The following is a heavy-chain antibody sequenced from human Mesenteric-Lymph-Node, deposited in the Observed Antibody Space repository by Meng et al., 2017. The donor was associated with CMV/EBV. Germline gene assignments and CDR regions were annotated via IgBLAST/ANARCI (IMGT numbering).Heavy chain of an antibody. Sequence: WGSLSLSCAASGFTFSSHGMNWVRQAPGKGLEWVAVIWYDGSNKYYADSVKGRFTVSRDNSKNTLYLQMNSLRADDTAVFYCAKNWDAGYTYGYSADYWGQGTLVTVS. CDR2: IWYDGSNK. J-gene: IGHJ4*02. CDR3: AKNWDAGYTYGYSADY. D-gene: IGHD5-18*01. CDR1: GFTFSSHG. V-gene: IGHV3-33*06.